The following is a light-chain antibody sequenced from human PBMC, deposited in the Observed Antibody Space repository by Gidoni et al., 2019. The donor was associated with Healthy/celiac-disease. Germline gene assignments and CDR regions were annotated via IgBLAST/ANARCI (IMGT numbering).Light chain of an antibody. CDR2: WAS. CDR1: QSVLYSSNHKNY. V-gene: IGKV4-1*01. CDR3: QQYYSTPPT. Sequence: DIVMTQSPDSLAVSLGERATINCKSSQSVLYSSNHKNYLAWYKQKPGQPPKLLIYWASTREAGVPDRFSGSGSGTDFTLTSSSLQAEDVAVYYCQQYYSTPPTFXGXTKVEIK. J-gene: IGKJ4*01.